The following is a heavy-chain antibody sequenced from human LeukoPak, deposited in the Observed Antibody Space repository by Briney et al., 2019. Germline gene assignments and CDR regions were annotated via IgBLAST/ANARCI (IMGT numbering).Heavy chain of an antibody. CDR3: ASLYDIVGTTVDY. CDR1: GYILAELS. Sequence: ASVKVSCKVSGYILAELSIHWVRQAPGQGLEWMGRIDPNTGGTKSAKNFQGRVTMTRDTSISTAYMALSGLRSDDTAVYYCASLYDIVGTTVDYWGQGTLVTVSS. D-gene: IGHD1-26*01. V-gene: IGHV1-2*06. J-gene: IGHJ4*02. CDR2: IDPNTGGT.